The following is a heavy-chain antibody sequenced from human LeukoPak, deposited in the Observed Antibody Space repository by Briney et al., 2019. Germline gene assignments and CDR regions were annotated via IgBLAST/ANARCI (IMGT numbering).Heavy chain of an antibody. CDR1: GFTFSSYG. Sequence: GRSLRLSCAASGFTFSSYGMHWVRQAPGKGLEWVAVISYDGSNKYYADSVKGRFTVSRDNSKNTLYLQMNSLRAEDTAAYYCAKDRGYCSGGSCYFLDYWGQGTLVTVSS. J-gene: IGHJ4*02. D-gene: IGHD2-15*01. CDR2: ISYDGSNK. CDR3: AKDRGYCSGGSCYFLDY. V-gene: IGHV3-30*18.